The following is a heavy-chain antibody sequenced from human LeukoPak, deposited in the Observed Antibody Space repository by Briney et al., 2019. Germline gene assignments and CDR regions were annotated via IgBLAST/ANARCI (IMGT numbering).Heavy chain of an antibody. V-gene: IGHV3-23*01. CDR2: ISGSGGST. D-gene: IGHD5-18*01. CDR3: AKEGNEIYTYGLFDS. Sequence: QSGGSLRLSCAASGFTFGSCAMSWVRQAPGKGLEWVSSISGSGGSTYSADSVKGLFTISRDNSKNTLYLQMNSLRAGDTAVYYCAKEGNEIYTYGLFDSWGQGTLVTVSS. CDR1: GFTFGSCA. J-gene: IGHJ4*02.